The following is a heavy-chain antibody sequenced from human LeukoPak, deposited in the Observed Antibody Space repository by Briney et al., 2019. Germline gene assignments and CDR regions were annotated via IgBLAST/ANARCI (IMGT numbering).Heavy chain of an antibody. V-gene: IGHV3-23*01. CDR2: ISGSGRST. CDR1: GFTFSSYA. D-gene: IGHD3-10*01. Sequence: PGGSLRLSCAASGFTFSSYAMSGVRQAPGGGLGWVSTISGSGRSTYYADSVKGRFTISRDKSNNTLHLQKNSLRAEDTAVYYCARNEDFGSGARAFDIWGRGTTVTVSS. J-gene: IGHJ3*02. CDR3: ARNEDFGSGARAFDI.